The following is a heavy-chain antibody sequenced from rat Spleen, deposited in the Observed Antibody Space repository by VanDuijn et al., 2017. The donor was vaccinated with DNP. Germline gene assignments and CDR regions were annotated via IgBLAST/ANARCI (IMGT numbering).Heavy chain of an antibody. V-gene: IGHV5S13*01. Sequence: EVQLVESGGGLVQPGSPLKLSCAASGFTFSNNWLNWIRQAPGKGLEWVASISPAGLNSYYRDSVKGRFTISRDNAKNTQYLQMDSLRSEDTATYYCARHDAGYTMGITTCFDYWGQGVMVTVSS. J-gene: IGHJ2*01. CDR3: ARHDAGYTMGITTCFDY. D-gene: IGHD1-9*01. CDR1: GFTFSNNW. CDR2: ISPAGLNS.